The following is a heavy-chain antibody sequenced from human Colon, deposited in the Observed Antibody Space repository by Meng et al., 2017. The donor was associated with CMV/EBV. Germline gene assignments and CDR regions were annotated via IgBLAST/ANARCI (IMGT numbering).Heavy chain of an antibody. CDR3: ARPSDNGWYYFDS. D-gene: IGHD6-19*01. J-gene: IGHJ4*02. Sequence: SETLSLTCTVSGGSISSSVYWGWIRQPPGGGLEWIGSINHSGNTYRNPSLWGRVSMSVDTSKNQFSLNLSSVTAADTSIYYCARPSDNGWYYFDSWGQGTLVTVSS. CDR2: INHSGNT. V-gene: IGHV4-39*01. CDR1: GGSISSSVY.